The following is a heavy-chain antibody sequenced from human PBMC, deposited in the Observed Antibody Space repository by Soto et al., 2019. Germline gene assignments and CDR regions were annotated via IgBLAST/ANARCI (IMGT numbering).Heavy chain of an antibody. CDR3: ARYYDSSGPDL. J-gene: IGHJ2*01. V-gene: IGHV3-48*01. Sequence: EFQLVESGGGLLQPGGSLRLSCAASGFTFSTYNMVWFRKAPGKGLEWLSYIPSTSIPIYYANSVKGRFTISRDNAKNALYLQMNSLRAEDTAVYYCARYYDSSGPDLWGRGTLVTVSS. D-gene: IGHD3-22*01. CDR1: GFTFSTYN. CDR2: IPSTSIPI.